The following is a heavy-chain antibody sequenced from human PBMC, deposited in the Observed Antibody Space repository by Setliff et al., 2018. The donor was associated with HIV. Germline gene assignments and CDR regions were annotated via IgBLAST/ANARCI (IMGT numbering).Heavy chain of an antibody. Sequence: GESLKISCAASGFTFSFYGMHWVRQAPGKGLEWVAFIRYDDSYKFYADSVKGRFTISRDNSKNTLYLQMNSLRAEDTAVYYCANRDYWGQGTLVTVSS. CDR2: IRYDDSYK. J-gene: IGHJ4*02. V-gene: IGHV3-30*02. CDR3: ANRDY. CDR1: GFTFSFYG.